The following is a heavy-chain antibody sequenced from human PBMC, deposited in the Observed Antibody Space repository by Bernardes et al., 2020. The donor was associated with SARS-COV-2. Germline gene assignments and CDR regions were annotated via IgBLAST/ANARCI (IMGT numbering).Heavy chain of an antibody. CDR2: ISSSSYYT. CDR3: AVPMDSGYRGYVNTYFDY. V-gene: IGHV3-11*06. CDR1: GFTFSDYY. Sequence: GGSLRLSCAASGFTFSDYYMNLIRQAPGKGLEWISYISSSSYYTPYADSVKGRFTISRDNAKNSLYLQMNSLRAEDTAVYYCAVPMDSGYRGYVNTYFDYWGQGTLVTVSS. D-gene: IGHD5-12*01. J-gene: IGHJ4*02.